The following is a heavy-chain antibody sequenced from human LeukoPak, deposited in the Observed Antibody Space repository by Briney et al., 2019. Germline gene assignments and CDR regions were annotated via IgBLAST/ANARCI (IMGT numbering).Heavy chain of an antibody. D-gene: IGHD3-22*01. J-gene: IGHJ2*01. V-gene: IGHV3-7*01. CDR1: GVTFINYW. Sequence: GGSLRLSCAASGVTFINYWMSWVCQAPGKGLEWLANINQDGSEMYYVDSLKDRFTISRHNGKNSLYLQITSLRAADTHVYYCATDKGSMIVVRTTNWYFDLWGRGTLDTVSS. CDR3: ATDKGSMIVVRTTNWYFDL. CDR2: INQDGSEM.